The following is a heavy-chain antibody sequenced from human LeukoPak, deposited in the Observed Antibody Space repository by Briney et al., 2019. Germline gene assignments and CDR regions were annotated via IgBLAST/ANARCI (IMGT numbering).Heavy chain of an antibody. D-gene: IGHD2-2*01. Sequence: ASVKVSCKASGYTFTGYYMHWVRQAPGEGLEWMGRINPNSGGTNYAQKFQGRVTMTRDTSISTAYMELSRLRSDDTAVYYCAREKVRQSGMDVWGQGTTVTVSS. J-gene: IGHJ6*02. CDR2: INPNSGGT. CDR3: AREKVRQSGMDV. CDR1: GYTFTGYY. V-gene: IGHV1-2*06.